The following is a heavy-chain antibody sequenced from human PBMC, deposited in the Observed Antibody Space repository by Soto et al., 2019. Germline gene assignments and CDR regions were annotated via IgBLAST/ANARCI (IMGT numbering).Heavy chain of an antibody. CDR1: GGSISSYF. CDR2: VYYTGTT. D-gene: IGHD6-13*01. CDR3: ARDLAAVPRGFDY. Sequence: QVQLQESGPGLLKPSETLSLTCTVSGGSISSYFYIWVRQPPGKGLEWIGSVYYTGTTDYNPSLKCRVTISVDTSKTQFSLNLRSVTAADTAVYYCARDLAAVPRGFDYWGRGTLVTVSS. J-gene: IGHJ4*02. V-gene: IGHV4-59*01.